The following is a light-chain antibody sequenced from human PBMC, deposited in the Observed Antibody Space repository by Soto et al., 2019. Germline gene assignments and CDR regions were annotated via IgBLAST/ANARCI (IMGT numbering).Light chain of an antibody. CDR2: GVS. V-gene: IGLV2-11*01. J-gene: IGLJ1*01. CDR1: SSDVGGYKY. Sequence: QSALTQPRSVSGSPGQSVTISCTGTSSDVGGYKYVSWYQQKPGEAPKLIIYGVSRWPSGVPNRFSGSKSGNRASLTISGLQAEDEGDYYCCSYAGGPEVFGTGTKLTVL. CDR3: CSYAGGPEV.